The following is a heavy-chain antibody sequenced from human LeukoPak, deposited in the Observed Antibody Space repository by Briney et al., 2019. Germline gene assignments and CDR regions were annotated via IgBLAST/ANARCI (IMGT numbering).Heavy chain of an antibody. D-gene: IGHD6-13*01. Sequence: ASVKVSCKASGYTFTGYYMHWVRQAPGQGLEWMGWINPNSGGTNYAQKFQGRVTMTRDTSISTAHMELSRLRSDDTAVYYCARSTIAGNWFDPWGQGTLVTVSS. CDR2: INPNSGGT. CDR3: ARSTIAGNWFDP. CDR1: GYTFTGYY. J-gene: IGHJ5*02. V-gene: IGHV1-2*02.